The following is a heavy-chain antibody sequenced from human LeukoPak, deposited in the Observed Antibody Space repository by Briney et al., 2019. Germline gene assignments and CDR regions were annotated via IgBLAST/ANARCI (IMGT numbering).Heavy chain of an antibody. J-gene: IGHJ4*02. CDR2: ISSSGSTI. D-gene: IGHD4-17*01. Sequence: TGGSLRLSCADSGFTFSDYYMSWIRQAPGKGLEWVSYISSSGSTIYYADSVKGRFTISRDNAKNSLYLQMNSLRAEDTAVYYCARVRIPTVTTGVHYFDYWGQGTLVTVSS. V-gene: IGHV3-11*04. CDR3: ARVRIPTVTTGVHYFDY. CDR1: GFTFSDYY.